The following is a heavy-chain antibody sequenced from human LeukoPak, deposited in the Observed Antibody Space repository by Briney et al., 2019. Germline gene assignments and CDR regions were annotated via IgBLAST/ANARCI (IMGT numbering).Heavy chain of an antibody. D-gene: IGHD5-18*01. CDR3: ARDSEPAIVYYYYMDV. J-gene: IGHJ6*03. CDR2: IKQDGSEK. V-gene: IGHV3-7*03. CDR1: GFTFSSYW. Sequence: GGSLRLSCAASGFTFSSYWMSWVRQAPGKGLEWVANIKQDGSEKYYVDSVKGRFTISRDNAKNSLYLQMNSLRAEDTAVYYCARDSEPAIVYYYYMDVWGKGTTVTVSS.